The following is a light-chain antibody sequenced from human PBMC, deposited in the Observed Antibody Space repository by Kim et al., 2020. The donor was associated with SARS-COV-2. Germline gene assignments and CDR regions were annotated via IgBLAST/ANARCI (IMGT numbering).Light chain of an antibody. CDR1: QGIGND. V-gene: IGKV1-5*03. Sequence: DIQMTQSPSTLSASVGDRVTITCRASQGIGNDLGWYQQKPGKAPKLLIFKASNLGSGVPSRFSGSGSGTEFTLTISSLQTDDFATYYCQQYFSYSYTFGQGTKLEI. J-gene: IGKJ2*01. CDR3: QQYFSYSYT. CDR2: KAS.